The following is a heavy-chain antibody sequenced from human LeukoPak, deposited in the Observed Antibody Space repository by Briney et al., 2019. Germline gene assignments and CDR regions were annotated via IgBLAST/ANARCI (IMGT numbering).Heavy chain of an antibody. V-gene: IGHV5-51*01. CDR2: IYPDDSDT. Sequence: GESLKISCKGSGYSFTSSWIGWVRQMPGKGLEWMGIIYPDDSDTRYSPSFQGQVTISADKSISTAYLQWSSLKASDTAMYYCARWFSGSSYYFDYWGQGTLVTVSS. J-gene: IGHJ4*02. D-gene: IGHD1-26*01. CDR1: GYSFTSSW. CDR3: ARWFSGSSYYFDY.